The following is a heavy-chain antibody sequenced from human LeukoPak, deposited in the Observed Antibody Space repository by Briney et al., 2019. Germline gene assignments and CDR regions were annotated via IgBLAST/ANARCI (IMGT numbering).Heavy chain of an antibody. CDR2: INHSGST. Sequence: SETLSLTCAVYGGSFSGYYWSWIRQPPGKGLEWCGEINHSGSTNYNPSLKSRVTISVDTSKNQFSLKLSSVTAADTAVYYCAREGVRITIFGVVTPQYFDYWGQGTLVTVSS. CDR1: GGSFSGYY. CDR3: AREGVRITIFGVVTPQYFDY. D-gene: IGHD3-3*01. J-gene: IGHJ4*02. V-gene: IGHV4-34*01.